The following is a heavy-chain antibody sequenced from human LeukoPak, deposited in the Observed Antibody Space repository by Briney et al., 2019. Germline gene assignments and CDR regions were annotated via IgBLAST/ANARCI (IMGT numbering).Heavy chain of an antibody. D-gene: IGHD5-12*01. V-gene: IGHV3-7*03. CDR2: IKQDGSEK. Sequence: HPGGSLRLSCAASGFTFSSYWMSWVRQAPGKGLEWVANIKQDGSEKYYVDSVKGRFTISRDNAKNSPYLQMNSLRAEDTAVYYCAREVNRPGWVRLEGGYFDFRGPGTLVTVSS. CDR3: AREVNRPGWVRLEGGYFDF. CDR1: GFTFSSYW. J-gene: IGHJ4*02.